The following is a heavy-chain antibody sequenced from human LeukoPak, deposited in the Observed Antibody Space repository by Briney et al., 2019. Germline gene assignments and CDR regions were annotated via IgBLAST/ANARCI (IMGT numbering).Heavy chain of an antibody. V-gene: IGHV4-34*01. Sequence: SETLSLTCAVYGGSFSGYYWSWIRQPPGKGLEWIGEINHSGSTNYNPSLKSRVTISADTSKNQFSLKLSSVTAADTAVYYCARGGRAARGTVRYYYYMDVWGKGTTVTVSS. CDR3: ARGGRAARGTVRYYYYMDV. CDR2: INHSGST. J-gene: IGHJ6*03. CDR1: GGSFSGYY. D-gene: IGHD6-6*01.